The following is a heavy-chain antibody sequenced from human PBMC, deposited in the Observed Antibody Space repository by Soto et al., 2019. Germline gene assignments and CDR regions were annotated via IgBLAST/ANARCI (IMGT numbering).Heavy chain of an antibody. Sequence: ASVKVSCKTSGGTFSSYAMQGVRQARGQRLEWIGWIVVGSGNTNYAQKFQERVTITRDMSTSTAYMELSSLRSEDTAVYYCAAQIVEGFFGNWGQGTLVTVSS. D-gene: IGHD3-22*01. J-gene: IGHJ4*02. CDR3: AAQIVEGFFGN. CDR1: GGTFSSYA. V-gene: IGHV1-58*02. CDR2: IVVGSGNT.